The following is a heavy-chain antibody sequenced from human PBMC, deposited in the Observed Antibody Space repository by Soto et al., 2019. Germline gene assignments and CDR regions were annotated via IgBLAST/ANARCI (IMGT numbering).Heavy chain of an antibody. V-gene: IGHV4-31*03. CDR2: IYYSGST. CDR3: ARDSALTMVRGAYYYYGMDV. J-gene: IGHJ6*02. Sequence: SETLSLTCTVSGGSISSGGYYWCWIRQHPGKGLEWIGYIYYSGSTYYNPSLKSRVTISVDTSKNQFSLKLSSVTAADTAVYYCARDSALTMVRGAYYYYGMDVWGQGTTVTVSS. D-gene: IGHD3-10*01. CDR1: GGSISSGGYY.